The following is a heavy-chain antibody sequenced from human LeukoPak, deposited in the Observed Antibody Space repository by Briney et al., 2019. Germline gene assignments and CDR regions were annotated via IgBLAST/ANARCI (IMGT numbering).Heavy chain of an antibody. J-gene: IGHJ5*02. CDR2: ISSSGSAI. CDR1: GFTFSSYS. Sequence: GGSLRLSCAASGFTFSSYSMNWVRQAPGKGLEWVSYISSSGSAIYYADSVKGRVTISRDNAKNSLYLQMNSLRAEDTAVYYCARLEGGASYVPFDPWGQGTLVTVSS. CDR3: ARLEGGASYVPFDP. D-gene: IGHD5-18*01. V-gene: IGHV3-48*04.